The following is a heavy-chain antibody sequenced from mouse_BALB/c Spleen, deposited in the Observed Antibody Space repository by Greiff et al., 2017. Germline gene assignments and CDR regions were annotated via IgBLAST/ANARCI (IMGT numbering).Heavy chain of an antibody. CDR2: IYPGDGDT. Sequence: VQLVESGPELVKPGASVKISCKASGYAFSSSWMNWVKQRPGQGLEWIGRIYPGDGDTNYNGKFKGKATLTADKSSSTAYMQLSSLTSVDSAVYFCARSEYYYAMDYWGQGTSVTVSS. CDR3: ARSEYYYAMDY. J-gene: IGHJ4*01. CDR1: GYAFSSSW. V-gene: IGHV1-82*01.